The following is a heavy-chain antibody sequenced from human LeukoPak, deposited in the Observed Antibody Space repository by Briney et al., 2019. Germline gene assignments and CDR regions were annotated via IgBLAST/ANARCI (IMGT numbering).Heavy chain of an antibody. J-gene: IGHJ4*02. CDR2: ISYDGSNK. CDR3: AREPYSSGSYQVDY. V-gene: IGHV3-30*04. D-gene: IGHD3-10*01. Sequence: GGSLRLSCIASGFSLSGYAMSWVRQAPGKGLEWVAVISYDGSNKYYADSVKGRFTISRDNAKNSLYVQMNSLRADDTAVYYCAREPYSSGSYQVDYWGQGTPVTVSS. CDR1: GFSLSGYA.